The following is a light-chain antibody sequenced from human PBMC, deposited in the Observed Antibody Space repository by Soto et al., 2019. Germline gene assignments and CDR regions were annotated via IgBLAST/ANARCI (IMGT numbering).Light chain of an antibody. Sequence: QSVLPQPASVSGSPGQSMTISCTGTSSDVGGYDYVSWYQLHPGKAPKLILFEVSNRPSGVSYRFSGSKSGNTASLTISGLQAEDEADYFCSSYSISTAYLFGTGTKVTVL. J-gene: IGLJ1*01. CDR3: SSYSISTAYL. V-gene: IGLV2-14*01. CDR1: SSDVGGYDY. CDR2: EVS.